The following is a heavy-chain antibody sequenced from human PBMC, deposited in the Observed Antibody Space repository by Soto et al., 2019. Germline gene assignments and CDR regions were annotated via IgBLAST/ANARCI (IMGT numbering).Heavy chain of an antibody. V-gene: IGHV4-59*12. J-gene: IGHJ3*02. CDR1: GGSISSYY. D-gene: IGHD2-15*01. Sequence: SETLSLTCTVSGGSISSYYWSWIRQPPGKGLEWIGYIYYSGSTNYNPSLKSRVTISVDTSKNQFSLKLSSVTAADTAVYYCARSRRITDMEQIDAFDIWGQGTMVTVSS. CDR3: ARSRRITDMEQIDAFDI. CDR2: IYYSGST.